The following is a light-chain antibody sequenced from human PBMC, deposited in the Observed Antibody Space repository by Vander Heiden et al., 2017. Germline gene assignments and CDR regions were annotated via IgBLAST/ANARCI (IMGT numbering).Light chain of an antibody. Sequence: SYELTQPSSVSVSPGQTARITCSGDVLAKKYARWFQQKPGQAPVLVIYKDSERPSGIPERFSGSSSGTTVTLTISGAQVEEEADYYCYSAADNNLEWVFGGGTKLTVL. CDR1: VLAKKY. CDR2: KDS. J-gene: IGLJ3*02. CDR3: YSAADNNLEWV. V-gene: IGLV3-27*01.